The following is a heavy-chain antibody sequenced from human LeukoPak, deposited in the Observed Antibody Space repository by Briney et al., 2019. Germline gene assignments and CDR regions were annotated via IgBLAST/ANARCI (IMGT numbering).Heavy chain of an antibody. CDR3: ARDLKPTYYYDSSGYSDAFDI. J-gene: IGHJ3*02. CDR2: IIPIFGTA. CDR1: GGTFSSYA. V-gene: IGHV1-69*13. D-gene: IGHD3-22*01. Sequence: SVKVSCKASGGTFSSYAISWVRQAPGQGLEWMGGIIPIFGTANYAQKFQGRVTITADESTSTAYMELSSLRSEDTAVYYCARDLKPTYYYDSSGYSDAFDIWGQGTMVTVSS.